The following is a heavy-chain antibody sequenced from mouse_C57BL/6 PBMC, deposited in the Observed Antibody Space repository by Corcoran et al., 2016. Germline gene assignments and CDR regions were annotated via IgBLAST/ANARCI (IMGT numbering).Heavy chain of an antibody. CDR1: GYTFTDYY. J-gene: IGHJ4*01. CDR3: ACYAMDY. Sequence: EVQLQQSGPELVKPGASVKISCKASGYTFTDYYMNWVKQSHGKSLEWIGDINPNNGGTSYNQKFKGKATLTVDKSSSTAYMELRSLTSEDSAVYYCACYAMDYWGQGTSVTVSS. CDR2: INPNNGGT. V-gene: IGHV1-26*01.